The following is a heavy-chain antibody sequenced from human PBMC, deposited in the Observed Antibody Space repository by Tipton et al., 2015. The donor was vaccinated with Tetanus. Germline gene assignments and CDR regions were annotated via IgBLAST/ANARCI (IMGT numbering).Heavy chain of an antibody. CDR3: AGVTAQRTELYFEH. CDR1: GFTFSGSA. J-gene: IGHJ1*01. CDR2: LTSKSHTFAT. V-gene: IGHV3-73*01. D-gene: IGHD2-8*02. Sequence: SLRLSCAASGFTFSGSALHWFRQASGKGLEWVGRLTSKSHTFATDYAASVKGRFTISRDDSINTSYLQMNSLKAEDTAIYYCAGVTAQRTELYFEHWGQGTQVTVSS.